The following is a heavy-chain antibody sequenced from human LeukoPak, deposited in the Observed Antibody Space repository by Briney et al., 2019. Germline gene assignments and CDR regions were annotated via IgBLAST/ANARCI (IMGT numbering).Heavy chain of an antibody. J-gene: IGHJ4*02. D-gene: IGHD1-1*01. V-gene: IGHV4-59*12. Sequence: SETLSLTCTVSGGSISSYYWSWIRQPPGKGRGGIGYIYYSGSTNYNPSLQSRVTISVDTSKNQFSLKLSSVTAADTAVYYCARGNDWNHNYFDYWGQGTLVTVSS. CDR1: GGSISSYY. CDR3: ARGNDWNHNYFDY. CDR2: IYYSGST.